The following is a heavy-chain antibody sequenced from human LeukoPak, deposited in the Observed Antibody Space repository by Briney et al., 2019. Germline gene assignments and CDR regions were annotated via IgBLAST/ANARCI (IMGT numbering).Heavy chain of an antibody. CDR1: GYTFTSYY. D-gene: IGHD1-26*01. CDR2: INPSGGST. CDR3: ARDHGEPPAFDI. J-gene: IGHJ3*02. V-gene: IGHV1-46*01. Sequence: ASVKVSCKASGYTFTSYYMNWVRQAPGQGLEWMGIINPSGGSTSYAQKFQGRVTMTRDTSTSTVYMELSSLRSEDTAVYYCARDHGEPPAFDIWGQGTMVTVSS.